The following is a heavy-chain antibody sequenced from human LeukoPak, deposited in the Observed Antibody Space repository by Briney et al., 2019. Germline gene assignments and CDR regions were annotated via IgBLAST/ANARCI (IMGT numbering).Heavy chain of an antibody. J-gene: IGHJ4*02. CDR2: IYYSGST. Sequence: SETLSLTCTVSGGSISSSSYYWGWIRQPPGKGLELIGSIYYSGSTYYNPSLKSRVTISVDTSKNQFSLKLSSVTAADTAVYYCARHVRSGGSCYSDYWGQGTLVTVSS. D-gene: IGHD2-15*01. V-gene: IGHV4-39*01. CDR1: GGSISSSSYY. CDR3: ARHVRSGGSCYSDY.